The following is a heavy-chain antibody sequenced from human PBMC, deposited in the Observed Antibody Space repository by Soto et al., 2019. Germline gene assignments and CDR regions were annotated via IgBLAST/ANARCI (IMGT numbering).Heavy chain of an antibody. CDR2: ISDYNGNT. J-gene: IGHJ4*02. CDR1: GYTFTSYG. Sequence: QVQLVQSGAEVKKPGASVKVSCKASGYTFTSYGISWVRQAPGQGLEWMGWISDYNGNTNYAQKLQGRVTMTTDTPTSTSNRVSRSMTSDDTAVYYCARESRSLSYGSGNYWGQGTLVTVSS. CDR3: ARESRSLSYGSGNY. V-gene: IGHV1-18*01. D-gene: IGHD3-10*01.